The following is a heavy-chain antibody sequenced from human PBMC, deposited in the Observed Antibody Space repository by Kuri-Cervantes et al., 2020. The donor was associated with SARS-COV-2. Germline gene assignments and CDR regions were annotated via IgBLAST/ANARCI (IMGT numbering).Heavy chain of an antibody. D-gene: IGHD1-1*01. J-gene: IGHJ4*02. CDR1: GFTFSRYA. Sequence: GESLKISCAASGFTFSRYAMSWVRQAPGKGLVWVSRINSDGSSTSYADSVKGRFTISRDNAKNMLFLQMNSLRAEDTAVYYCVRDGDHWNFDYWGQGTLVTVSS. CDR2: INSDGSST. V-gene: IGHV3-74*01. CDR3: VRDGDHWNFDY.